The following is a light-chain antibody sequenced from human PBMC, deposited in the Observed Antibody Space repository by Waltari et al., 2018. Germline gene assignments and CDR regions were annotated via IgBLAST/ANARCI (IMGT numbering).Light chain of an antibody. CDR2: SNN. V-gene: IGLV1-44*01. CDR1: SSNIGSST. J-gene: IGLJ2*01. Sequence: QSVLTQPPSASGTPGQRVTISCSGSSSNIGSSTVNWYQRLPGTAPKLPIYSNNQRPSGVPDRFSGSKSGTSASLAISGLQSEDEADYYCAAWDDSLNGVVFGGGTKLTVL. CDR3: AAWDDSLNGVV.